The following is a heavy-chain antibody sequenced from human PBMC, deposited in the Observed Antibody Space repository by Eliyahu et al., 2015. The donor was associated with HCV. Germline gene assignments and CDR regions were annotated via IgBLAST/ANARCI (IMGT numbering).Heavy chain of an antibody. D-gene: IGHD3-3*01. J-gene: IGHJ4*02. CDR1: GGSISGSNYY. CDR3: VRDHLSASTALDC. CDR2: MLYSGAT. Sequence: QLQVQESGPGLVKPSETLSLTCTVSGGSISGSNYYWGWIRQPPGKGLEWIRSMLYSGATYYNPSLKSRVTISVDTSKNQLSLKLSSVTAADTAVYYCVRDHLSASTALDCWGQGTLVTVSS. V-gene: IGHV4-39*07.